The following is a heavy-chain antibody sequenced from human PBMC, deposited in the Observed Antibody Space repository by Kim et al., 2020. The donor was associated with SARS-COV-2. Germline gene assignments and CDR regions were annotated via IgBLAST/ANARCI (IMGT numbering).Heavy chain of an antibody. J-gene: IGHJ5*02. V-gene: IGHV4-34*01. CDR3: ARAGIVGATPQYNWFDP. D-gene: IGHD1-26*01. Sequence: KSRVTISVDTSKTQFSLKLSSGTAADTAVYYCARAGIVGATPQYNWFDPWGQGTLVTVSS.